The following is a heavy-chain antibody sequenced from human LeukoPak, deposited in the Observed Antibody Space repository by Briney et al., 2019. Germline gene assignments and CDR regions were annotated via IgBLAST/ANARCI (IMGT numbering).Heavy chain of an antibody. V-gene: IGHV3-11*03. Sequence: PGGSLRLSCEGSGFSFRDYYMSWIRQTPGKGLEWVSYISNSGTDTNYADSVKGRFTISRDNAKNSLYLQMNSLRAEDTALYYCARHYYDSRYPTSGYYMDVWGKGTTVTASS. J-gene: IGHJ6*03. CDR3: ARHYYDSRYPTSGYYMDV. D-gene: IGHD3-22*01. CDR1: GFSFRDYY. CDR2: ISNSGTDT.